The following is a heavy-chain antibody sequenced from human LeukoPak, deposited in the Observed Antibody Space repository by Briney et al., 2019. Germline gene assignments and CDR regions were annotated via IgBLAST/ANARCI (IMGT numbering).Heavy chain of an antibody. J-gene: IGHJ5*02. D-gene: IGHD3-9*01. Sequence: GASVKVSCKASAGTFSSYAISWVRQAPGQGLEWMGGIIPIFGTANYAQKFQGRVTITADESTSTAYMELSSLRSEDTAVYYCAREFSYDILTGYYSRVRFDPWGQGTLVTVSS. V-gene: IGHV1-69*13. CDR2: IIPIFGTA. CDR1: AGTFSSYA. CDR3: AREFSYDILTGYYSRVRFDP.